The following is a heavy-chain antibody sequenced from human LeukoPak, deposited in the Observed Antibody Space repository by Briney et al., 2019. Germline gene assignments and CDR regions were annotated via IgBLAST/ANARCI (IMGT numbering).Heavy chain of an antibody. Sequence: GGSLRLSCAASGFTFSSYRMNWVRQAPGRGLEWVSAITSSSSYIYYADSVKGRFTISRDNAKNSLYLQMNSLRAEDTAVYYCARDRPSLYDGSGSDAFDTCGQGTLVTVSS. CDR1: GFTFSSYR. D-gene: IGHD3-22*01. V-gene: IGHV3-21*01. CDR3: ARDRPSLYDGSGSDAFDT. J-gene: IGHJ3*02. CDR2: ITSSSSYI.